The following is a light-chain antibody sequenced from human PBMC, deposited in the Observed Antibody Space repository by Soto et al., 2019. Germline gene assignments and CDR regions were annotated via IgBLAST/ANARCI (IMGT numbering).Light chain of an antibody. CDR2: EVS. Sequence: QSALTQPPSVSGSPGQSVTISCTGTSSNVGGYNYVSWYQQHPGKAPKLMIYEVSERPSGVPDRFSGSKSGNTASLTVSRLEAEDAADYYCSSYAGSSNVVFGGGTKLTVL. J-gene: IGLJ2*01. CDR1: SSNVGGYNY. CDR3: SSYAGSSNVV. V-gene: IGLV2-8*01.